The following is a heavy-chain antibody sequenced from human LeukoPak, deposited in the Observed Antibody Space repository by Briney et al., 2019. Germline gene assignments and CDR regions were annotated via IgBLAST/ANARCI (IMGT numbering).Heavy chain of an antibody. D-gene: IGHD6-19*01. CDR3: AREHTPFGSGCTAAY. V-gene: IGHV3-23*01. J-gene: IGHJ4*02. CDR2: ISGDGATT. CDR1: GFTLSNYA. Sequence: GGCXRLSCAASGFTLSNYAMTWVRQDPGKGRNWGTGISGDGATTYYADSGKGRFTISRDEAKKSVYMQMNSLRAEDTAVYYCAREHTPFGSGCTAAYWGQGTLVTVSS.